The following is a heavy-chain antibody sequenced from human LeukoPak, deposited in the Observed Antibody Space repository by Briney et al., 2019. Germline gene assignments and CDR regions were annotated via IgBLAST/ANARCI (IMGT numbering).Heavy chain of an antibody. V-gene: IGHV1-2*06. D-gene: IGHD1-1*01. CDR3: AGDTNWNDDWFDP. Sequence: ASVKVSCKASGYTFTGYYMHWVRQAPGQGLEWMGRINPNSGGTNYAQKFQGRVTMTRDTSISTAYMELSRLRSDDTAVYYCAGDTNWNDDWFDPWGQGTLVTVSS. CDR2: INPNSGGT. J-gene: IGHJ5*02. CDR1: GYTFTGYY.